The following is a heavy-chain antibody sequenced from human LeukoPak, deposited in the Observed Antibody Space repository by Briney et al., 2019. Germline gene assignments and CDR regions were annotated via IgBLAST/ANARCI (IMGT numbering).Heavy chain of an antibody. CDR3: ATDDMVRGVISPNNWFDP. Sequence: GGSLRLSCAASGFTFDDYAMHWVRQAPGKGLEWVSGISWNSGSIGYADSVKGRFTISRDNAKNSLYLQMNSLRAEDMALYYCATDDMVRGVISPNNWFDPWGQGTLVTVSS. CDR1: GFTFDDYA. CDR2: ISWNSGSI. D-gene: IGHD3-10*01. V-gene: IGHV3-9*03. J-gene: IGHJ5*02.